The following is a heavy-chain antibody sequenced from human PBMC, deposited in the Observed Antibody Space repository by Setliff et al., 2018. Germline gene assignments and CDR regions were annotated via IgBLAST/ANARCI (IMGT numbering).Heavy chain of an antibody. CDR2: IYPAGST. J-gene: IGHJ3*02. CDR3: VRRLCGGDCYWPIDI. Sequence: PSETLSLTCDVSGYSISSGYYWGWIRQPPGKGLEWIGSIYPAGSTYYSPSLESRVTISVDTSKNQFSLKLSSVTAADTAVYYCVRRLCGGDCYWPIDIWGQGTMVTVSS. CDR1: GYSISSGYY. V-gene: IGHV4-38-2*01. D-gene: IGHD2-21*02.